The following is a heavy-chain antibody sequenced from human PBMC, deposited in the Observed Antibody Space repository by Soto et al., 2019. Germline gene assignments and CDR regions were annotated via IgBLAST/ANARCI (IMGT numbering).Heavy chain of an antibody. CDR3: AREVVPAAIYYYYYMDV. CDR1: GFTFSSYS. J-gene: IGHJ6*03. D-gene: IGHD2-2*01. Sequence: GGSLRLSCAASGFTFSSYSMNWVRQAPGKGLEWVSYISSSSSTIYYADSVKGRFTISRDNAKNSLYLQMNSLRAEDTAVYYCAREVVPAAIYYYYYMDVWGKGTTGTVSS. V-gene: IGHV3-48*01. CDR2: ISSSSSTI.